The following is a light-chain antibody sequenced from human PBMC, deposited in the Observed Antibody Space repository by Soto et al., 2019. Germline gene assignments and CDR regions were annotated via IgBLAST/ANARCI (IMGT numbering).Light chain of an antibody. CDR1: QSISNY. CDR3: QQSHSMWT. CDR2: AAS. Sequence: QIPQSPSSLSPSVGDRATITCRASQSISNYLNWYQQKPGKAPKPLIYAASSLQSGVPSRFSGSGSGTDFTLTISNLQPEDLATYYCQQSHSMWTFGQGTKVEIK. J-gene: IGKJ1*01. V-gene: IGKV1-39*01.